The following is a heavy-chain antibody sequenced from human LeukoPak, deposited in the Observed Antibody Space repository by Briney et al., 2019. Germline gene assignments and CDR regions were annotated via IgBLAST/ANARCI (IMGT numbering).Heavy chain of an antibody. CDR1: GSTFSSYA. CDR2: ISGSGGST. CDR3: AKDLHSNYYYFDY. D-gene: IGHD4-11*01. Sequence: GGSLRLSCAASGSTFSSYAMSWVRQAPGKGLEWVSAISGSGGSTHYADSVKGRFTISRDNSKNTLYLQMNSLRAEDTAVYYCAKDLHSNYYYFDYWGQGTLVTVSS. V-gene: IGHV3-23*01. J-gene: IGHJ4*02.